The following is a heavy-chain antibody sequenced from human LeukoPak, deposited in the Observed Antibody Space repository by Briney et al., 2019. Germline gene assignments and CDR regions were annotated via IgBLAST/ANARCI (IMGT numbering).Heavy chain of an antibody. D-gene: IGHD5-12*01. CDR3: ARDQRYSGYGP. CDR1: GYTFTSYG. Sequence: ASVKLSCKASGYTFTSYGISWVRQAPGQGLEWMGWISPDNGDTNYAQKFQGRVTMTTDTSTSTAYMELRSLRSDDTAVYYCARDQRYSGYGPWGQGTLVTVSS. V-gene: IGHV1-18*01. J-gene: IGHJ5*02. CDR2: ISPDNGDT.